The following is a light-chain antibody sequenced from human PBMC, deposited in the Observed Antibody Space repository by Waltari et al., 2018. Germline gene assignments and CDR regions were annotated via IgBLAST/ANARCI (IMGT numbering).Light chain of an antibody. V-gene: IGLV7-46*01. Sequence: QAVVTQEPSLTVSPGGTVTLPCGSSTRAVPSGHYAGWFQQRPGQAPKTLIYYAINKHSWTPARFSGSLIGGKAALTLSGAQPEDEADYYCLLSYNNVRVFGGGTKLTVL. CDR3: LLSYNNVRV. CDR1: TRAVPSGHY. J-gene: IGLJ2*01. CDR2: YAI.